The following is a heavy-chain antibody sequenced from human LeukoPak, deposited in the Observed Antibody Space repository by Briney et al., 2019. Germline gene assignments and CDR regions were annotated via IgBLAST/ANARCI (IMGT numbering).Heavy chain of an antibody. CDR1: GYTFTGYY. J-gene: IGHJ4*02. CDR2: INLNSGGT. V-gene: IGHV1-2*02. D-gene: IGHD6-13*01. Sequence: ASVKVSCKASGYTFTGYYMHWVRQAPGQGLEWMGWINLNSGGTNYAQKFQGRVTMTRDTSISTAYMELSRLRSDDTAVYYCARDREYSSSWLDYWGQGTLVTVSS. CDR3: ARDREYSSSWLDY.